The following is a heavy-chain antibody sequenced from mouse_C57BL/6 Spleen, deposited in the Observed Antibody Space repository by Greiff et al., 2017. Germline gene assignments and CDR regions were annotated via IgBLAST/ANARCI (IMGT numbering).Heavy chain of an antibody. V-gene: IGHV1-26*01. Sequence: EVQLQQSGPELVKPGASVKISCKASGYTFTDYYLNWVKQSHGSSLEWIGDINPNNGGASYNQKFKGTATLTVDQSSSTAYMELRSLTSEDSAVYYCARGLYDYDFADWGNGTLVTVSA. J-gene: IGHJ3*01. CDR1: GYTFTDYY. CDR2: INPNNGGA. D-gene: IGHD2-4*01. CDR3: ARGLYDYDFAD.